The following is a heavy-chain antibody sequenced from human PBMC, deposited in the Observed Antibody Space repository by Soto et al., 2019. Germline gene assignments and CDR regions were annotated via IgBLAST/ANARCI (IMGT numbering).Heavy chain of an antibody. D-gene: IGHD6-19*01. CDR3: ARDQAVAGTMPRWIDY. CDR2: IKQDGSEK. CDR1: GFTFSSYW. Sequence: PGGSLRLSCAASGFTFSSYWMSWVRQAPGKGLEWVANIKQDGSEKYYVDSVKGRFTISRDNAKNSLYLQMNSLRAEDTAVYYCARDQAVAGTMPRWIDYWGQGTLVTVSS. V-gene: IGHV3-7*01. J-gene: IGHJ4*02.